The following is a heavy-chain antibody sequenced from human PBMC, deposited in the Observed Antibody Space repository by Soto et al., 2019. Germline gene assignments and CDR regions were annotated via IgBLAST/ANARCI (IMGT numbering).Heavy chain of an antibody. J-gene: IGHJ4*02. V-gene: IGHV4-4*02. CDR1: SGSISSSNW. Sequence: SETLSLTCAVSSGSISSSNWWSWVRQPPGKGLEWVGEIHRSGSTNNNPSLKSRVTIPVDKSKNQFSLKLTSVTAADTAVYYSAKTNYDILTDWRYYWGQGTLVTVSS. CDR2: IHRSGST. D-gene: IGHD3-9*01. CDR3: AKTNYDILTDWRYY.